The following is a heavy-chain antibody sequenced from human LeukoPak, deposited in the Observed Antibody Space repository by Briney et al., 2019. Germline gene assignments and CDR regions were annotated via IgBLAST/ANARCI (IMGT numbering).Heavy chain of an antibody. D-gene: IGHD1-26*01. J-gene: IGHJ6*03. CDR3: ARAQVVWELPHYYYYMDV. CDR1: GGSISSYY. Sequence: SETLSLTCTVSGGSISSYYWSWIRQPAGKGLEWIGRIYTSGSTNYNPSLKSRVTMSVDTSKNQFSLKLSSVTAADTAVYYCARAQVVWELPHYYYYMDVWGKGTTVTVSS. CDR2: IYTSGST. V-gene: IGHV4-4*07.